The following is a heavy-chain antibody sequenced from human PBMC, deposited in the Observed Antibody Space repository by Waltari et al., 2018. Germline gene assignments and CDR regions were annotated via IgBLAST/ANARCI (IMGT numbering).Heavy chain of an antibody. CDR1: GGSLSGYF. CDR3: ARELDYGDYVGIAFDI. V-gene: IGHV4-34*01. Sequence: QVQLQQWGAGLLKPSETLTLTCAVHGGSLSGYFWSWLRQPPGKAPEWIGEIDHTETNHYNPSLMGRVTISVDMSKNQFSLNLGSVTAADTAVYYCARELDYGDYVGIAFDIWGQGTMVTVSS. J-gene: IGHJ3*02. CDR2: IDHTETN. D-gene: IGHD4-17*01.